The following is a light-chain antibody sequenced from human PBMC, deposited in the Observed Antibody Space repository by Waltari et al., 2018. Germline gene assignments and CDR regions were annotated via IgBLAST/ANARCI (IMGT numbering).Light chain of an antibody. J-gene: IGKJ1*01. CDR3: QKYNSVPWT. V-gene: IGKV1-27*01. CDR2: AAS. Sequence: DIQMTQSPSSLSASVGDSVTITCRASQDINNYLAWYQQKPGKVPKLLIYAASTLQSGAPSRFSGSESGTEFTLTISGLQPEDVATYYCQKYNSVPWTFGPGTKVEIK. CDR1: QDINNY.